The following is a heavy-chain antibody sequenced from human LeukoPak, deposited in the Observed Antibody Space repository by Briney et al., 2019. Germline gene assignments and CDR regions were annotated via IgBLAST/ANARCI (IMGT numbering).Heavy chain of an antibody. J-gene: IGHJ4*02. CDR3: ACYNFVGRTFDC. Sequence: SETLSLTCSVSGDSMNGHFWSWIRQSPGKGLEWIGNVHYSLPSNFSPSLKSRVTISMDTSRSQFSLKLGTVTAADTAVYHCACYNFVGRTFDCWGQGTLVTVSS. CDR2: VHYSLPS. V-gene: IGHV4-59*11. D-gene: IGHD5-24*01. CDR1: GDSMNGHF.